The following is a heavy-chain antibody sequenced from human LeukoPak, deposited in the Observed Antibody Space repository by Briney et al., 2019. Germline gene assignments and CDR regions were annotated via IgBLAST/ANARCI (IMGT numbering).Heavy chain of an antibody. CDR1: GYTFTDYN. V-gene: IGHV1-2*02. CDR3: SRDRCVTMDQGLHYFDY. J-gene: IGHJ4*02. D-gene: IGHD3-10*01. Sequence: ASVNVSCKPSGYTFTDYNIHSVRQTPQQRREWMGWINPKRGGTNFAQKSQGTVTINRDTATSTAFMELNRLKSDDTAVYYCSRDRCVTMDQGLHYFDYWGQGSLVTVSS. CDR2: INPKRGGT.